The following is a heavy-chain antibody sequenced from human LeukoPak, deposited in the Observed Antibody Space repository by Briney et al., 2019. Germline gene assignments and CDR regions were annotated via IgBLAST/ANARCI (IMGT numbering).Heavy chain of an antibody. D-gene: IGHD2-8*01. CDR3: ARHRGGIVLP. CDR2: INHSGTT. V-gene: IGHV4-34*01. J-gene: IGHJ5*02. Sequence: SETLSLTCAVYGGSFGDYHWSWIRQPPGKELEWIGEINHSGTTHYNPSLKHKVTMSVDTSKTQFSLQFISMTAADTAVYYCARHRGGIVLPWGQGTLVTVSS. CDR1: GGSFGDYH.